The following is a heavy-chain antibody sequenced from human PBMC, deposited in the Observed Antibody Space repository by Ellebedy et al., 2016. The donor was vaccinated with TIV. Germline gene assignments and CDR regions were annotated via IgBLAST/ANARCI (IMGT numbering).Heavy chain of an antibody. CDR3: AKGRGGGSDSSAPRYYFDY. D-gene: IGHD3-22*01. CDR1: GFTFSNFG. J-gene: IGHJ4*02. CDR2: ISNTGSRT. Sequence: GESLKISCAASGFTFSNFGMTWVRQAPGKGLEWVSTISNTGSRTYYADSVEGRFIISRDNSKRTLYLQMNSLRAEDTAVYYCAKGRGGGSDSSAPRYYFDYWGLGTLVTVSS. V-gene: IGHV3-23*01.